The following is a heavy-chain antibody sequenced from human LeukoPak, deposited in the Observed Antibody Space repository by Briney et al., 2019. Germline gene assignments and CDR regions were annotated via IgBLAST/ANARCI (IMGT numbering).Heavy chain of an antibody. V-gene: IGHV3-74*01. CDR1: GFTFSSYW. Sequence: GGSLRLSCAASGFTFSSYWMHWVRQAPGKGLVWVSRINTDGSSTSYADSVKGRFTISRDNSKNTLYLQMNSLRAEDTAVYYCARDNSSGPEGLDYWGQGTLVTVSS. D-gene: IGHD6-19*01. J-gene: IGHJ4*02. CDR3: ARDNSSGPEGLDY. CDR2: INTDGSST.